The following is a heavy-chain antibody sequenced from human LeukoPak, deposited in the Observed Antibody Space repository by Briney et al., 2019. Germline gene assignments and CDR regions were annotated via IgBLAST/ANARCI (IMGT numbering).Heavy chain of an antibody. CDR1: GFTVSSNY. V-gene: IGHV3-53*01. Sequence: PGGSLRLSCAASGFTVSSNYMSWVRQAPGKGLEWVSIIHSGGTTNYVDSVKGRFTISRDNSRNTLYLQMNSLRAEDTAVYYCAEDMRFDWTPYYFDYWGQGTLVTVSS. CDR3: AEDMRFDWTPYYFDY. D-gene: IGHD3-9*01. J-gene: IGHJ4*02. CDR2: IHSGGTT.